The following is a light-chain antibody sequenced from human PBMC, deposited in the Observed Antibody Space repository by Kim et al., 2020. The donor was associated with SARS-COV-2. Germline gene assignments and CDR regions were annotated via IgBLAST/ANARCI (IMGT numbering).Light chain of an antibody. V-gene: IGLV6-57*03. Sequence: SVTISCTRSSGSIASNYVQWYPQRPGSAPSTVIYEANQSPSGVPARFSGSVDSSSNSASLTISGLRTEDEADYYCQSYDSSTPCVFGGGTQLTVL. CDR2: EAN. J-gene: IGLJ3*02. CDR1: SGSIASNY. CDR3: QSYDSSTPCV.